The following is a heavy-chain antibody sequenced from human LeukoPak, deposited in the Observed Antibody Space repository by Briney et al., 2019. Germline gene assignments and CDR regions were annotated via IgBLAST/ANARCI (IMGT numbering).Heavy chain of an antibody. Sequence: PSETLSLTCTVSGGSISSYYWSWIRQPPGKGLEWIGYIYYSGSTNYNPSLKSRVTISVDTPKNQFSLKLSSVTAADTAVYYCARVRPRPRSWAKHDAFDIWGQGTMVTVSS. V-gene: IGHV4-59*01. D-gene: IGHD1-26*01. CDR2: IYYSGST. CDR1: GGSISSYY. CDR3: ARVRPRPRSWAKHDAFDI. J-gene: IGHJ3*02.